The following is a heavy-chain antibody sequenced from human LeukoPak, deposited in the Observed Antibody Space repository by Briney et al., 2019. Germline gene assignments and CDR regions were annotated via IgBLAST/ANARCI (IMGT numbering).Heavy chain of an antibody. CDR2: ISNDGRHM. J-gene: IGHJ4*02. CDR3: ATVMGSSPSTAYFAY. D-gene: IGHD6-6*01. V-gene: IGHV3-23*01. Sequence: PGGSLRLSCGGSGFIFSIYAINWVRQTPGKGLEWLSAISNDGRHMYYTDSVKGRFTTSRDNSRNTVYLQMNGLRVEDTAVYYFATVMGSSPSTAYFAYWGQGTLVTVSS. CDR1: GFIFSIYA.